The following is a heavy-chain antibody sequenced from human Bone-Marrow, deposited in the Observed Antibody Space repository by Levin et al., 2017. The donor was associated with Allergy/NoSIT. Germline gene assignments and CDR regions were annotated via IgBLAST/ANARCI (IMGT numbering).Heavy chain of an antibody. V-gene: IGHV4-59*01. CDR2: ISNTGNT. CDR3: ARDDEAAFPPDIAY. CDR1: GASINSLH. J-gene: IGHJ4*02. D-gene: IGHD2-15*01. Sequence: SETLSLTCTVSGASINSLHWSWMRQPPGKGLEWIGYISNTGNTNYNPSLKSRVTMSLDTSTNEVSLRLTSVTAADTAVYYCARDDEAAFPPDIAYWGRGTLVTVSS.